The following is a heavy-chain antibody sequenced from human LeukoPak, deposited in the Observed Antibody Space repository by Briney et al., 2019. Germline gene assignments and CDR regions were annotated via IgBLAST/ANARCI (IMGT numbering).Heavy chain of an antibody. CDR2: IKEDGSEK. Sequence: GGSLRLSCAASGFTFSSYWMSWVRLAPGKGLEWVANIKEDGSEKCHVDSVRGRFTISRDNAKNSLYLQMNSLRAEDTAVYYCASGRQLGYWGQGTLVTVSS. J-gene: IGHJ4*02. V-gene: IGHV3-7*01. D-gene: IGHD3-16*01. CDR1: GFTFSSYW. CDR3: ASGRQLGY.